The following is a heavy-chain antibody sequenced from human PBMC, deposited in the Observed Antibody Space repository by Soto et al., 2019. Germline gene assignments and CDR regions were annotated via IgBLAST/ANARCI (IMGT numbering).Heavy chain of an antibody. J-gene: IGHJ4*02. Sequence: EVHLVESGGGLVQPGGSLRLSCAASGFTFSSYSLNWVRQAPGKGLEWVSYITSSGTTVYYADSVRGRFTISRDNAKNSLYLRINSLRDDDTAGYYFARGSSNWAYYFDFWGQGTLVTVSS. CDR3: ARGSSNWAYYFDF. CDR2: ITSSGTTV. D-gene: IGHD6-13*01. CDR1: GFTFSSYS. V-gene: IGHV3-48*02.